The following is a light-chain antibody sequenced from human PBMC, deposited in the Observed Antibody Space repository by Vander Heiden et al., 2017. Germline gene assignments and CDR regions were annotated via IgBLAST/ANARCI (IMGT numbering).Light chain of an antibody. Sequence: DIQMTQSPSSLSASVGDRVTITCRASQSISSYLNWYQQKPGKAPKLLIYAASSLQSGVPSRFSGSGSGTDFTLTISSLQPEDFATYYCQQSYSTPLYTLGKGTKMEIK. J-gene: IGKJ2*01. CDR3: QQSYSTPLYT. CDR2: AAS. V-gene: IGKV1-39*01. CDR1: QSISSY.